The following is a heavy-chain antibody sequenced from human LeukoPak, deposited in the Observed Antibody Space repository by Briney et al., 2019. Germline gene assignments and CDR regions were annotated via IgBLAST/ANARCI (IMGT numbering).Heavy chain of an antibody. J-gene: IGHJ4*02. Sequence: GGSLRLSCAASGFTVSNNYMAWVRQTPGKGLEWVSVIYSGGSTYYADSVKGRFIISRDNSKNTLYLQMNSLRAEDTAVYYCARGGRDGYDLAYWGQGTLVTVSS. D-gene: IGHD5-24*01. CDR1: GFTVSNNY. CDR2: IYSGGST. CDR3: ARGGRDGYDLAY. V-gene: IGHV3-53*01.